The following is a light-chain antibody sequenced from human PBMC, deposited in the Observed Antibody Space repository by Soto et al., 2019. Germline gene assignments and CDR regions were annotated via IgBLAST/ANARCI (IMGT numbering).Light chain of an antibody. V-gene: IGLV2-23*01. CDR1: SSYVGSYNL. CDR2: EGS. J-gene: IGLJ1*01. CDR3: CSYAGSSTYV. Sequence: QSVLTQPASVSGSPGQSITISCTGTSSYVGSYNLVSWYQQHPGKAPKLMIYEGSKLPSGVSNRFSGSKSGNTASLTISWLQAEDEADYYCCSYAGSSTYVFGTGTKVTVL.